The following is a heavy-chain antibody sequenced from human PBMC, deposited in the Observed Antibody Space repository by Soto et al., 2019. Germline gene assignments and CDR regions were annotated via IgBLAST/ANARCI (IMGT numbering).Heavy chain of an antibody. Sequence: SETLSLTCGIYGGYFSANYWSWIRQTPGKGLEWLGEINHAGSTNYNPSLKGRVTISVDTSKNQFSLKLSSMTAADTAVYYCARERPYYDILTGPFDPWGQGTLVTVSS. CDR1: GGYFSANY. J-gene: IGHJ5*02. V-gene: IGHV4-34*01. D-gene: IGHD3-9*01. CDR2: INHAGST. CDR3: ARERPYYDILTGPFDP.